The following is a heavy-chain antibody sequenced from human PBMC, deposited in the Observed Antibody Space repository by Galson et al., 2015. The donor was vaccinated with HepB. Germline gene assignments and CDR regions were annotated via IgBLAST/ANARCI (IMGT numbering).Heavy chain of an antibody. D-gene: IGHD3-10*01. J-gene: IGHJ4*02. Sequence: ETLSLTCTVSSVSISSANNYWSWIRQAPGERLEYIGSVNYSGATYYNPSFKSRVTISVDTSKNQFSLKLSSVTAADTAVYYCARGSRRGITMVRGVSYFDYWGQGTLVTVSS. CDR3: ARGSRRGITMVRGVSYFDY. CDR1: SVSISSANNY. V-gene: IGHV4-39*07. CDR2: VNYSGAT.